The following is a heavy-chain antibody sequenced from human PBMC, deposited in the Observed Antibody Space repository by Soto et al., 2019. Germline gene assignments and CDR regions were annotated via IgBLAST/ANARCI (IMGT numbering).Heavy chain of an antibody. CDR1: GGTFSSYA. CDR3: ARESWGYRSSTSCLLDYYYYGMDV. Sequence: SVKVSCKASGGTFSSYAISWVRQAPGQGLEWMGGIIPIFGTANYAQKFQGRVMITADESTSTAYMELSSLRSEDTAVYYCARESWGYRSSTSCLLDYYYYGMDVWGQGTTVTVSS. D-gene: IGHD2-2*01. V-gene: IGHV1-69*13. J-gene: IGHJ6*02. CDR2: IIPIFGTA.